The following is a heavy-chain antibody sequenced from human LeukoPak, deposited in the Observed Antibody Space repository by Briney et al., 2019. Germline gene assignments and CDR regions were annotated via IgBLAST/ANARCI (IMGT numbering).Heavy chain of an antibody. J-gene: IGHJ4*02. Sequence: SETLSLTCTVSGGSISSYYWSWIRQPPGKGLEWIGYIYYSGSTNYNPSLKSRVTISVDTSKNQFSLKLSSVTAADTAVYYCARGAYGDPTSFDYWGQGTLVTVSS. V-gene: IGHV4-59*01. D-gene: IGHD4-17*01. CDR2: IYYSGST. CDR3: ARGAYGDPTSFDY. CDR1: GGSISSYY.